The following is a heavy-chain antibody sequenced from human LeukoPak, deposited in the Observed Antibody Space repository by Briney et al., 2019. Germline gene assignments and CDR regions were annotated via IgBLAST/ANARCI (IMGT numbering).Heavy chain of an antibody. D-gene: IGHD6-13*01. Sequence: PSETLSLTCTVSGGSISSSSYYWGWIRQPPGKGLEWIGSIYYSGSTYYNPSLKSRVTISVDTSKNQFSLKLSSVTAADTAVYYCARERGNRQQXXLNXFDPWGXGXLVXVSS. CDR3: ARERGNRQQXXLNXFDP. CDR1: GGSISSSSYY. CDR2: IYYSGST. V-gene: IGHV4-39*02. J-gene: IGHJ5*02.